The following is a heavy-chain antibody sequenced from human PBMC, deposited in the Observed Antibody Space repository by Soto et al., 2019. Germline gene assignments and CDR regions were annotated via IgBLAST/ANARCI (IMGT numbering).Heavy chain of an antibody. D-gene: IGHD3-22*01. CDR3: ARSTDSSGYSSFYL. Sequence: KPSETLSLTCTVSGGSISSGGYYWSWIRQHPGKGLGWIGYIYYSGSTYYNPSLKSRVTISVDTSKNQSSLKLSSVTAADTAVYYCARSTDSSGYSSFYLWGQGTLVTVSS. V-gene: IGHV4-31*03. CDR2: IYYSGST. CDR1: GGSISSGGYY. J-gene: IGHJ4*02.